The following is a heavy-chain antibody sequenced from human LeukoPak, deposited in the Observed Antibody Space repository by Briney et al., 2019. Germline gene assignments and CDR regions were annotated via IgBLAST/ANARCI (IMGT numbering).Heavy chain of an antibody. Sequence: GESLKISCKASGYSFASHCIGWVRQMPGKGLEWMGLIYPGDSDTRYSPSFQGQVTFSADKSGSTAYLQWSSLKASDTAMYYCAAAVAGNGFDYWGQGTLVTVSS. CDR3: AAAVAGNGFDY. CDR1: GYSFASHC. V-gene: IGHV5-51*01. D-gene: IGHD6-19*01. CDR2: IYPGDSDT. J-gene: IGHJ4*02.